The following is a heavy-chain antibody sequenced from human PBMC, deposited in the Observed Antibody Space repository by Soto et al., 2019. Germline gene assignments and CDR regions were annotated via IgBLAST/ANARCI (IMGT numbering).Heavy chain of an antibody. Sequence: QVQLVESGGGVVQPGRSLRLSCAASGFTFSSYGMHWVRQAPGKGLEWVAVIWYDGSNKYYADSVKGRFTISRDNSKNTLYLQMNGLGAEDTSVYYCAGAGDTHTRGDYGDPRHYGMDVWGPGTTVT. J-gene: IGHJ6*02. V-gene: IGHV3-33*01. CDR2: IWYDGSNK. CDR1: GFTFSSYG. D-gene: IGHD4-17*01. CDR3: AGAGDTHTRGDYGDPRHYGMDV.